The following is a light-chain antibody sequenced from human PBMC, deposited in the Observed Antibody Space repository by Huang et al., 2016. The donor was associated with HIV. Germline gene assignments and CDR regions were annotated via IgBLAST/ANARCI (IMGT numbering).Light chain of an antibody. J-gene: IGKJ1*01. Sequence: EIVMTQSPATLSVSPGERATLSCRASQSVSSSLAWYQQKPGQAPRLLIYGSFASATGIPARFTGSGSGTDFTLTISSLQSEDFALYYCQQYDNWPRTFGQGTKVEIK. CDR2: GSF. CDR3: QQYDNWPRT. V-gene: IGKV3-15*01. CDR1: QSVSSS.